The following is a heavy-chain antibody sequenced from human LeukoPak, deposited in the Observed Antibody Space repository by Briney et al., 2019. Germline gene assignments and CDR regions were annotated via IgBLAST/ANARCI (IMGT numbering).Heavy chain of an antibody. CDR3: ARESGSGYCDY. Sequence: KTSETLSLTCAVSGGSISSGGYSWSWIRQPPGKGLEWIGYIYHSGSTYYDPSLKSRVTISVDRSKNQFSLKLSSVTAADTAVYYCARESGSGYCDYWGQGTLVTVSS. V-gene: IGHV4-30-2*01. D-gene: IGHD3-10*01. J-gene: IGHJ4*02. CDR2: IYHSGST. CDR1: GGSISSGGYS.